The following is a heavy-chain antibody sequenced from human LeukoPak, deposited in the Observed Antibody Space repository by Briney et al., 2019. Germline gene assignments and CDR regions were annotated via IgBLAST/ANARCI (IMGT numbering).Heavy chain of an antibody. Sequence: ASVKVSCKASGGTFSSYAISWVRQAPGQGLEWMGGIIPIFGTANYAQKFQGRVTITADKSTSTAYMELSSLRSEDTAVYYCARAQPEYYYDSSGSHDAFDIWGQGTMVTVSS. CDR2: IIPIFGTA. V-gene: IGHV1-69*06. D-gene: IGHD3-22*01. CDR3: ARAQPEYYYDSSGSHDAFDI. J-gene: IGHJ3*02. CDR1: GGTFSSYA.